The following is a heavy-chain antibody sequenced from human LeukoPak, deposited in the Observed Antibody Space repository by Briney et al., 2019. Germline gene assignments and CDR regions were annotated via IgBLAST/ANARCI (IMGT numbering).Heavy chain of an antibody. CDR2: FSGNGGST. CDR1: GFRFNTYW. D-gene: IGHD6-13*01. J-gene: IGHJ3*02. V-gene: IGHV3-23*01. Sequence: GSLRLSCAASGFRFNTYWMSWVRRAQGKGLEWVSAFSGNGGSTYYADSVKGRFTISRDNAKNSLYLQMNSLRAEDTALYYCAKGIAAAVHYDYEADDAFDIWGQGTMVTVSS. CDR3: AKGIAAAVHYDYEADDAFDI.